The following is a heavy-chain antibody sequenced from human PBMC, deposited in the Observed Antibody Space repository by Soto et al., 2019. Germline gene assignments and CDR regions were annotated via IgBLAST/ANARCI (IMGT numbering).Heavy chain of an antibody. CDR1: GGSISGDY. D-gene: IGHD5-12*01. CDR3: AKYRRTDAEGYRLDF. Sequence: PSETLSLTCTLSGGSISGDYWSWIRQPPGKGLAWIGYVYYSGNTKYNPSLESRVTISVDMSNNQFSLMLTSVTAADTAVYYCAKYRRTDAEGYRLDFWGQGTLVT. V-gene: IGHV4-59*01. J-gene: IGHJ4*02. CDR2: VYYSGNT.